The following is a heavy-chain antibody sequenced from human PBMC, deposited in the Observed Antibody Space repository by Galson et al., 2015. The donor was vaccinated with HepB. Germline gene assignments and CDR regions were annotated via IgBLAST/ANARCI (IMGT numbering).Heavy chain of an antibody. CDR1: GFTFRNFA. CDR2: VSHDGNDK. CDR3: AKERSSISGVILVADSGMDV. V-gene: IGHV3-30*18. D-gene: IGHD3-3*01. Sequence: SLRLSCAASGFTFRNFAINWVRQTPAKGLEWVAIVSHDGNDKFYPDSVMGRFTISRDNSNNTVFLYMNNLRPEDTAVYYCAKERSSISGVILVADSGMDVWGQGTTVTVSS. J-gene: IGHJ6*02.